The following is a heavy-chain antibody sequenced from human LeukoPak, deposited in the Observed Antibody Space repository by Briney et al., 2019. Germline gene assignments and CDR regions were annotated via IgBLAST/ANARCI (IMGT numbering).Heavy chain of an antibody. Sequence: PSETLSLTCTVSGGSISSSSYYWGWIRQPPGKGLEWIGSIYYSGSTYHNPSLKSRVTISVDTSKNQFSLKLSSVTAADTAVYYCARLRKWLADYWGQGTLVTVSS. J-gene: IGHJ4*02. V-gene: IGHV4-39*01. CDR1: GGSISSSSYY. CDR3: ARLRKWLADY. CDR2: IYYSGST. D-gene: IGHD6-19*01.